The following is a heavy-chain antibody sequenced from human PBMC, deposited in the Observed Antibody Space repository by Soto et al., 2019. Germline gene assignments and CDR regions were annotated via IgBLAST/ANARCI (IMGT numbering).Heavy chain of an antibody. J-gene: IGHJ4*02. V-gene: IGHV3-23*01. Sequence: PRESLTLSSAAAGFTFSTFAISWVRQAPGKGLEWVSAISNGGTSTYYADPVKGRFTLSQDNSKHTLFLQMISLRAEDTVIYYCGKDGPGFYDTIGRGDWGQGNLVTVSS. CDR3: GKDGPGFYDTIGRGD. D-gene: IGHD3-22*01. CDR2: ISNGGTST. CDR1: GFTFSTFA.